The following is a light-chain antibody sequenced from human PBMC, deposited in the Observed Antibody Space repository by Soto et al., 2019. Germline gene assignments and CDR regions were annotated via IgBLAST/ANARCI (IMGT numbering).Light chain of an antibody. V-gene: IGKV3-20*01. Sequence: EIVLTQSPGTLSLSPGERVTLSCRTSQSISNNHLAWYQQKPGLAPRLLIHGTSNRATGIPDRFSGSGSGTDFTLTFSRLEPEDFAVYYCEYYGTTIIFGGGTKVEIK. CDR1: QSISNNH. J-gene: IGKJ4*01. CDR2: GTS. CDR3: EYYGTTII.